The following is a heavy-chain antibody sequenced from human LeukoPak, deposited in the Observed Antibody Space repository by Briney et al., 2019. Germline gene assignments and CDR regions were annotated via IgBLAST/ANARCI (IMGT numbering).Heavy chain of an antibody. CDR1: GGSISSSSYY. CDR2: IYYSGST. V-gene: IGHV4-39*01. J-gene: IGHJ4*02. CDR3: ASLRERSYYARGFDY. D-gene: IGHD1-26*01. Sequence: SETLSLTCTVSGGSISSSSYYWGWIRQPPGKGLDWIGSIYYSGSTYYNPSLKSRVTISVDTSKNQFSLKLSSVTAADTAVFYCASLRERSYYARGFDYWGQGTLVTVSS.